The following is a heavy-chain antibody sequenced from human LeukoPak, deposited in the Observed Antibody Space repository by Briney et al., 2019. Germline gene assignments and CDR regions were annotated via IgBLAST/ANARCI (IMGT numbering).Heavy chain of an antibody. J-gene: IGHJ2*01. Sequence: PSQTLSLTCTVSGGSISSGGYYWSWIRQHPGKGLEWIGYIYYSGSTNYNPSLKSRVTISVDTSKNQFSLKLSSVTAADTAVYYCARRGIAVAGTGPDWYFDLWGRGTLVTVSS. CDR2: IYYSGST. CDR3: ARRGIAVAGTGPDWYFDL. CDR1: GGSISSGGYY. D-gene: IGHD6-19*01. V-gene: IGHV4-31*03.